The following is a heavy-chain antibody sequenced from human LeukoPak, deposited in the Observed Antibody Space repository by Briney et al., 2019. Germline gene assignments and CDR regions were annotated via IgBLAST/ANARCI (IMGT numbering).Heavy chain of an antibody. D-gene: IGHD3-10*01. CDR2: INQSGST. CDR1: GGPFSGYY. Sequence: WETLSLTCAVYGGPFSGYYWRWIRQSPGKGLEWIGEINQSGSTNHNPSLKSRVTISVDTSNNQFSLKVSSVTAADTAVYYCARGYGSGFSYWGKGTLVTVSS. V-gene: IGHV4-34*01. CDR3: ARGYGSGFSY. J-gene: IGHJ4*02.